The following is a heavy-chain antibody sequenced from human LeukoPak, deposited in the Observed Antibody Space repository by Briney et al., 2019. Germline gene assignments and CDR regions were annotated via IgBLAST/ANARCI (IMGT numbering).Heavy chain of an antibody. CDR2: IYYGGGT. CDR1: GGSISSYY. D-gene: IGHD6-13*01. V-gene: IGHV4-59*01. Sequence: PSETLALTCTVSGGSISSYYWSWIRQPPGKGLEWIGYIYYGGGTNYNPSLKSRVTISVDTSKNQFSLKLSSVTAADTAVYYCARLRGSSLDAFDIWGQGTMVTVSS. J-gene: IGHJ3*02. CDR3: ARLRGSSLDAFDI.